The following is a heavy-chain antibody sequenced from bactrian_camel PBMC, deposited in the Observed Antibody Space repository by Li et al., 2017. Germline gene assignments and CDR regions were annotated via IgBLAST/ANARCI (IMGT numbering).Heavy chain of an antibody. CDR2: INTGDGTT. V-gene: IGHV3S40*01. J-gene: IGHJ4*01. CDR1: RDIYSVNC. Sequence: VQLVESGGGSAQPGGSLRLSCAVSRDIYSVNCMGWFRQAPGKGLEWVSVINTGDGTTLYSDSVKGRFTISSDNAKNTVSLQMNSLKPEDTATYYCAADLVTDEPSLVEREYYYWGQGTQVTVS. CDR3: AADLVTDEPSLVEREYYY. D-gene: IGHD1*01.